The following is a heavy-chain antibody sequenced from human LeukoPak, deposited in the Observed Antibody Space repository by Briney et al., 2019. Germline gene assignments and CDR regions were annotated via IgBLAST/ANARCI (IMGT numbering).Heavy chain of an antibody. CDR2: IYYSGST. CDR1: GGSISSSDYY. V-gene: IGHV4-39*01. J-gene: IGHJ3*02. Sequence: SETLSLTCTVSGGSISSSDYYWGWVRQPPGQGLEWIANIYYSGSTYYNPSLKSRITISVDTSKNQFSLKPNSVTAADTAVYYCVTLGGISGSRAFDIWGQGTMVTVSS. CDR3: VTLGGISGSRAFDI. D-gene: IGHD3-22*01.